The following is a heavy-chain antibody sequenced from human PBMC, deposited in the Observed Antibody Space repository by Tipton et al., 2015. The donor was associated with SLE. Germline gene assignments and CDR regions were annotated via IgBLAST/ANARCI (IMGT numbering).Heavy chain of an antibody. CDR2: ISYSGST. J-gene: IGHJ4*02. Sequence: TLSLTCTVSGDTISDHYWSWIRQPPGKGPEWIGYISYSGSTNYSPSLKSRVTISLDTSKTQFSLKLRSVTAADTAVYYCARGGGSYYDYWGQGTVVTVSS. D-gene: IGHD1-26*01. V-gene: IGHV4-59*11. CDR3: ARGGGSYYDY. CDR1: GDTISDHY.